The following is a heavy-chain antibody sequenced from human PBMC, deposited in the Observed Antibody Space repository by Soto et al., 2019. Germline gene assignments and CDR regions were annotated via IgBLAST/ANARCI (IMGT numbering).Heavy chain of an antibody. CDR3: ARGGDVPYYYYGMDV. D-gene: IGHD2-21*02. V-gene: IGHV1-18*01. CDR2: ISGYDVRT. CDR1: GYTFTRYG. Sequence: QVHLVQSGAEVKKPGASVKVSCKTSGYTFTRYGISWVRQAPGQGLEWMGWISGYDVRTNFAQKVQDRVTMTTDTSTSTVYMELRSLSSDDTAVYYCARGGDVPYYYYGMDVWGQGTTVTVSS. J-gene: IGHJ6*02.